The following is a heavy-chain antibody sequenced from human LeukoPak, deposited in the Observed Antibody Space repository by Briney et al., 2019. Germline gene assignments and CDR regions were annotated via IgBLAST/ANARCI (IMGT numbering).Heavy chain of an antibody. CDR2: ISAYNGNT. Sequence: ASVKVSCKASGYTFTSYGISWVRQAPGQGLEWMGWISAYNGNTNYAQKLQGRVTMTTDTSTSTAYMELRSLRSDDTAVYYCARGITGSGWYRSNLNWFDPWGQGTLVTVSS. V-gene: IGHV1-18*01. CDR1: GYTFTSYG. J-gene: IGHJ5*02. D-gene: IGHD6-19*01. CDR3: ARGITGSGWYRSNLNWFDP.